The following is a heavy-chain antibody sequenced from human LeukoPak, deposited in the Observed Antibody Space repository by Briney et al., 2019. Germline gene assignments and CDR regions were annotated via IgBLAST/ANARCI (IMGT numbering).Heavy chain of an antibody. CDR3: ARGQLLWFGERAGYFDY. CDR1: GYTFTSYG. V-gene: IGHV1-18*01. J-gene: IGHJ4*02. Sequence: ASVKVSCKASGYTFTSYGISWVRQAPGQGLEWMGWISAYNGNPNYAQKLQGRVTMTTDTSTSTAYMELRSLRSDDTAVYYCARGQLLWFGERAGYFDYWGQGTLVTVSS. CDR2: ISAYNGNP. D-gene: IGHD3-10*01.